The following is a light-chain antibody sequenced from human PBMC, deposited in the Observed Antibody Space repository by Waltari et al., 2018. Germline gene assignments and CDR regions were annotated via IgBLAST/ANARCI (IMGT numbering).Light chain of an antibody. CDR2: GNS. CDR3: QSFDNWSRSV. J-gene: IGLJ2*01. CDR1: TSTIEAGYD. V-gene: IGLV1-40*01. Sequence: QSVLTQPPSVSGAPGQRVTISCSGGTSTIEAGYDVHWYQQLPGAAPKLIIYGNSHRPSGVPDRFSGSKSGSSASLAITDLQPDDEADYYGQSFDNWSRSVFGGGTKLTVL.